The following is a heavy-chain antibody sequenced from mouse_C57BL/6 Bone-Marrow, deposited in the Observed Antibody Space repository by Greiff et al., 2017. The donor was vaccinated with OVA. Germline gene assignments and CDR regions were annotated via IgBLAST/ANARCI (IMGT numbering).Heavy chain of an antibody. J-gene: IGHJ4*01. CDR2: IDPSDSYT. CDR1: GYTFTSYW. Sequence: QVQLQQPGAELVKPGASVKLSCKASGYTFTSYWMQWVKQRPGQGLEWIGEIDPSDSYTNYNQKFKGKATLTVDTSSSTAYMQLSSLTSEDSAVYYCARSRLGRRDYCYAMDYWGQGTSVTVSS. CDR3: ARSRLGRRDYCYAMDY. D-gene: IGHD4-1*01. V-gene: IGHV1-50*01.